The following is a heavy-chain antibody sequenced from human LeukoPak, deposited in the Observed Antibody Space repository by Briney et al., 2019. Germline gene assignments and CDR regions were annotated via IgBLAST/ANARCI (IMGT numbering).Heavy chain of an antibody. CDR1: GFTFSSYA. J-gene: IGHJ4*02. CDR2: ISGSGGST. Sequence: GGSLRLSCAASGFTFSSYAMSWVRQAPGKGLERVSAISGSGGSTYYADSVKGRFTISRDNSKNTLYLQMNSLRADDTAVYYCAKGGSSWYYYFDYWGQGTLVTVSS. V-gene: IGHV3-23*01. D-gene: IGHD6-13*01. CDR3: AKGGSSWYYYFDY.